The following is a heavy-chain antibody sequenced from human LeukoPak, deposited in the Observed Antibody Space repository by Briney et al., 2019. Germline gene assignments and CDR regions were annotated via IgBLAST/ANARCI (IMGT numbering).Heavy chain of an antibody. CDR1: GGSFSGYY. CDR2: INHSGST. CDR3: ARGEGPGSYSYYYYGMDV. V-gene: IGHV4-34*01. Sequence: SETLSLTCAVYGGSFSGYYWSWIRQPPGKGLEWIGEINHSGSTNYNPSLKSRVTISVDTSKNQFSLKLSSVTAADTAVYYCARGEGPGSYSYYYYGMDVWGQGTTVTVSS. D-gene: IGHD3-10*01. J-gene: IGHJ6*02.